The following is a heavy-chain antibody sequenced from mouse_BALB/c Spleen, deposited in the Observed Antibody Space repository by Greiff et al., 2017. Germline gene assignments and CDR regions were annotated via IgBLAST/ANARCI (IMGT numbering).Heavy chain of an antibody. J-gene: IGHJ4*01. CDR1: GYSITSDYA. CDR2: ISYSGST. Sequence: EVQLQESGPGLVKPSQSLSLTCTVTGYSITSDYAWNWIRQFPGNKLEWMGYISYSGSTSYNPSLKSRISITRDTSKNQFFLQLNSVTTEDTATYYCARSHPLYAMDYWGQVTSVTVSS. CDR3: ARSHPLYAMDY. V-gene: IGHV3-2*02.